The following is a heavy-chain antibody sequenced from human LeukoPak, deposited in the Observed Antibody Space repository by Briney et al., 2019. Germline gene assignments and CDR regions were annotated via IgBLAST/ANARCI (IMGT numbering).Heavy chain of an antibody. CDR3: ARGRAYRGSYCFAP. V-gene: IGHV3-49*03. CDR1: GFAFGDYA. D-gene: IGHD1-26*01. J-gene: IGHJ5*02. CDR2: IRRKADGGTT. Sequence: PGGSLRLSCTASGFAFGDYAVGWFRQAPGKGLEWVGFIRRKADGGTTEYAASVKGRFTISRDDSKSIASLQMNSLKPEDTAVYYCARGRAYRGSYCFAPWGQETLVPVSS.